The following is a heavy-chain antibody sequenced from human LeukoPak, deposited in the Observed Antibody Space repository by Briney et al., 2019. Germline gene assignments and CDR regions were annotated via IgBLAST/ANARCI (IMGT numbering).Heavy chain of an antibody. V-gene: IGHV4-59*12. CDR3: AREPHPRGLEIGAFDI. CDR1: GGSISSSY. Sequence: SETLSLTCTVSGGSISSSYWSWIRQPPGKGLEWIGYIYYSGNTKYNPSLKSRLTISVDTSKNQFSLKLTSVTAADTAVYYCAREPHPRGLEIGAFDIWGQGTMVTVSS. D-gene: IGHD1-1*01. CDR2: IYYSGNT. J-gene: IGHJ3*02.